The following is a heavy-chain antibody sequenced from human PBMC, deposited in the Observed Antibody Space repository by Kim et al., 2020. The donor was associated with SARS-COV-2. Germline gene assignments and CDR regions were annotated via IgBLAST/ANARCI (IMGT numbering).Heavy chain of an antibody. CDR1: GGSISSSSYY. CDR3: ARQGWFGLS. D-gene: IGHD3-10*01. CDR2: IYYSGST. Sequence: SETLSLTCTVSGGSISSSSYYWGWIRQPPGKGLEWIGSIYYSGSTYYNPSLKSRVTISVDTSKNQFSLKPSSVTAADTAVYYCARQGWFGLSWGQGTLVTVSS. V-gene: IGHV4-39*01. J-gene: IGHJ4*02.